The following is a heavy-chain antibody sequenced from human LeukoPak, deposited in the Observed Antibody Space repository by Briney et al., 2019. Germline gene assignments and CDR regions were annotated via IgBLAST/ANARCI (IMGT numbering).Heavy chain of an antibody. J-gene: IGHJ4*02. D-gene: IGHD6-6*01. CDR3: AKGRWYSSSPHKLGY. V-gene: IGHV3-30*02. Sequence: GGSLRLSCAASGFTFSSYGMHWVRQAPGKGLEWVAFIRYDGSNKYYADSVKGRFTISRDNSKNTLYLQMNSLRAEDTAVYYCAKGRWYSSSPHKLGYWGQRTLVTASS. CDR1: GFTFSSYG. CDR2: IRYDGSNK.